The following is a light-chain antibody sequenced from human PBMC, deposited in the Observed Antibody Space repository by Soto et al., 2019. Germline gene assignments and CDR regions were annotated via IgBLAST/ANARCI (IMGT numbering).Light chain of an antibody. J-gene: IGLJ1*01. CDR1: SSSIGSNS. CDR3: AAWDGSLNVHV. CDR2: TNN. V-gene: IGLV1-44*01. Sequence: QSVLTQPPSASGTPGQRVTISCSGSSSSIGSNSVNWYQQLPRTAPKVLIYTNNERPSGVPAPFSGSNSGTSASPAISWLQSEYEADYYCAAWDGSLNVHVFGTGTKLTVL.